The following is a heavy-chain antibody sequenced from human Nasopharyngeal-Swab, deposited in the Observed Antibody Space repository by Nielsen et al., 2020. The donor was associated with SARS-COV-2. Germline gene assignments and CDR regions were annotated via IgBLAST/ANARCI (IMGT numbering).Heavy chain of an antibody. CDR3: ARSPYGSEENWFDP. J-gene: IGHJ5*02. CDR2: ISGSGGST. Sequence: GGSLRLSCAVSGFTFSSFAMSWVRLAPGKGLEWVSAISGSGGSTYYADSVKGRFTISRDNSKNTLYLQMNSLRAEDTAVYYCARSPYGSEENWFDPWGQGTLVTVSS. CDR1: GFTFSSFA. D-gene: IGHD3-10*01. V-gene: IGHV3-23*01.